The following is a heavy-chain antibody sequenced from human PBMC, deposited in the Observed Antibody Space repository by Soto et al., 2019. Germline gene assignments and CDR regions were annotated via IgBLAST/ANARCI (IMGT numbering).Heavy chain of an antibody. CDR3: STESTVTTRRSFDP. CDR1: GGSFSGYY. CDR2: INHSGST. V-gene: IGHV4-34*01. D-gene: IGHD4-17*01. Sequence: QVQLQQWGAGLLKPSETLSLTCAVYGGSFSGYYWSWIRQPPGKGLKWIGEINHSGSTNYNPSLKSRVTISVDTSKNQFALKLSSVTAAETGVYYCSTESTVTTRRSFDPWGQGTLVTVSS. J-gene: IGHJ5*02.